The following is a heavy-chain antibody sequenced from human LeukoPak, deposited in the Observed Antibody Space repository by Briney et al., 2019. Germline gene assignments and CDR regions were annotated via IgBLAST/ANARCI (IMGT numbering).Heavy chain of an antibody. D-gene: IGHD4-17*01. CDR3: ARDEGMTTVTIFDY. J-gene: IGHJ4*02. CDR2: IKQDGSEK. Sequence: GGSLRLSCAASGFTFSSYWMSWVRQAPGKGLEWVANIKQDGSEKYSMDSVKGRFTISRDNAKNSLYLQINSLRAEDTAVYYCARDEGMTTVTIFDYWGQGTLVTVSS. V-gene: IGHV3-7*01. CDR1: GFTFSSYW.